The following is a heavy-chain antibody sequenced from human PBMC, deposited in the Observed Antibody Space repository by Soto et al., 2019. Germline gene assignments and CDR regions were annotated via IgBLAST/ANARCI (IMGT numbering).Heavy chain of an antibody. Sequence: XSVKVSCKASGYTFTCYYMHWVRQAPGQGLEWMGWINPNSGGTNYAQKFQGRVTMTRDTSISTAYMELSRLRSDDTAVYYCARDSSGYSFMGWFDPWGQGTLVTVSS. CDR1: GYTFTCYY. CDR3: ARDSSGYSFMGWFDP. CDR2: INPNSGGT. J-gene: IGHJ5*02. V-gene: IGHV1-2*02. D-gene: IGHD5-18*01.